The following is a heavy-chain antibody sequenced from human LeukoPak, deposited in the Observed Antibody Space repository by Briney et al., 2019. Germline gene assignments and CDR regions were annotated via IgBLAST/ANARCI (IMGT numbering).Heavy chain of an antibody. J-gene: IGHJ4*02. CDR3: ASVMVGEVLHH. CDR2: ISAYSGNT. D-gene: IGHD1-26*01. CDR1: GYTFTSYG. V-gene: IGHV1-18*01. Sequence: GASVKVSCKASGYTFTSYGISWVRQAPGQGLEWMGWISAYSGNTNYAQKLQGRVTMTTDTSTSTAYMELRSLRSDDTAVYYCASVMVGEVLHHWGQGTLVTVSS.